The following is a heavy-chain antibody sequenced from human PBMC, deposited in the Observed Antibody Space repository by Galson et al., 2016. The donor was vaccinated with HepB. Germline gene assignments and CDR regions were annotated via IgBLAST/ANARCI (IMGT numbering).Heavy chain of an antibody. Sequence: ETLSLTCTVSNGSIISSNWWNWVRQPPGKGLEWIGEIYHSGSTNYNPSLTSRAAISIDKSRNQFSLRLTSVTAADTAVYYCAALVSSWSQLDYWGQGMLVTVSS. D-gene: IGHD6-13*01. CDR3: AALVSSWSQLDY. CDR2: IYHSGST. CDR1: NGSIISSNW. J-gene: IGHJ4*02. V-gene: IGHV4-4*02.